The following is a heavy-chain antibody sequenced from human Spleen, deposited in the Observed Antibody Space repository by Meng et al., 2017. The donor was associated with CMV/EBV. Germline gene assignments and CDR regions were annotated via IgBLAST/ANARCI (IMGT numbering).Heavy chain of an antibody. V-gene: IGHV3-21*01. J-gene: IGHJ6*02. Sequence: GESLKISCAASGFTFSSYYMNWVRQAPGKGLEWVSSISSSSSYIYYADSVKGRFTISRDNAKNSLYLLMNSLRAEDTAVYYCARERGILLWFGESSDMDVWGQGTTVTVSS. CDR3: ARERGILLWFGESSDMDV. CDR2: ISSSSSYI. D-gene: IGHD3-10*01. CDR1: GFTFSSYY.